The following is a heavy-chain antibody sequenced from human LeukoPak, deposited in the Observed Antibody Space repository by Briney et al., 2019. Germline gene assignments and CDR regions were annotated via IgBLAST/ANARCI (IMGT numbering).Heavy chain of an antibody. Sequence: PGDPLSLICSISVGSVSRGIAYWPSIWRPPADVLEWIAYSSDRGGSVYNPPLRGRVNISLATAKTQFSLSLPSVPAADTAVYYCARVPAAGTGPDYWGQGTLVTVSS. V-gene: IGHV4-61*01. CDR2: SSDRGGS. D-gene: IGHD6-13*01. J-gene: IGHJ4*02. CDR1: VGSVSRGIAY. CDR3: ARVPAAGTGPDY.